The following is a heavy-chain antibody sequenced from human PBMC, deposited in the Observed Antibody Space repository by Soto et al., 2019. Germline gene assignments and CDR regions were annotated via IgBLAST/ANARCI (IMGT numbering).Heavy chain of an antibody. V-gene: IGHV1-69*01. CDR1: GGTFSSYA. D-gene: IGHD1-26*01. Sequence: QVQLVQSGAEVKKPGSSVKVSCKASGGTFSSYAISWVRQAPGQGLEWMGGIIPIFGTANYAQKFQGRVTITADESTSTAYMELSSLRSEDTAVYYCARDPYSGIQREYWFDPWGQGTLVTVSS. CDR3: ARDPYSGIQREYWFDP. J-gene: IGHJ5*02. CDR2: IIPIFGTA.